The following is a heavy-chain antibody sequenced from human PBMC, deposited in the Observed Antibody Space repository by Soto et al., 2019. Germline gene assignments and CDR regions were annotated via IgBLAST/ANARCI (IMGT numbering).Heavy chain of an antibody. V-gene: IGHV3-23*01. CDR3: AKGVPGIAVAGTGYFQH. CDR1: GFTFSSYA. D-gene: IGHD6-19*01. J-gene: IGHJ1*01. CDR2: ISGSGDST. Sequence: EVQLLESGGGLVQPGGSLRLSCAASGFTFSSYAMSWVRQAPGKGLEWVSGISGSGDSTYYADSVKGRFTISRDNSKKTVCLKMNRLRAEDTAVYYCAKGVPGIAVAGTGYFQHWGQGTLFTVSS.